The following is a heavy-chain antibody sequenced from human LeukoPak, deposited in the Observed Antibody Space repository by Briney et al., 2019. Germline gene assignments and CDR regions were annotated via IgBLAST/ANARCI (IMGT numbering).Heavy chain of an antibody. V-gene: IGHV3-48*01. CDR1: GFTFSAYS. Sequence: GGSLRLSCAASGFTFSAYSMNWIRQAPGKGLEWVSYISTYSSTIYYADSVKGRFTISRDNAKNSLYLQMSSLRAEDTAVYYCARDETLAHRSYSRYDYWGQGTLVTVSS. D-gene: IGHD6-13*01. CDR2: ISTYSSTI. CDR3: ARDETLAHRSYSRYDY. J-gene: IGHJ4*02.